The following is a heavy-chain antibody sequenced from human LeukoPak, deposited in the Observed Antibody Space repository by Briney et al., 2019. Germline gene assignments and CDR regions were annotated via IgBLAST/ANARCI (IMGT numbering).Heavy chain of an antibody. V-gene: IGHV1-3*01. D-gene: IGHD6-19*01. CDR3: ARGEESSGWYVYWLPFDY. CDR1: EYTFTSYA. J-gene: IGHJ4*02. Sequence: ASVEVSCKASEYTFTSYAMHWVRQAPGQRLEWMGWINAGNGNTKYSQKFQGRVTITRDTSASTAYMELSSLRSEDTAVYYCARGEESSGWYVYWLPFDYWGQGTLVTVSS. CDR2: INAGNGNT.